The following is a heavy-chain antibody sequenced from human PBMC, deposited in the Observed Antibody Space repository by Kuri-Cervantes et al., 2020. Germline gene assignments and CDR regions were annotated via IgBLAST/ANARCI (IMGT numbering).Heavy chain of an antibody. V-gene: IGHV3-7*04. CDR1: GFTFGDYA. D-gene: IGHD4-17*01. CDR2: IKQDGSEK. CDR3: VRDLYGAGPF. Sequence: GGSLRLSCTASGFTFGDYAMSWVRQAPGKGLEWVANIKQDGSEKYYVDSVKGRFTISRDNAKNSLYLQMNSLRAEDTAVYYCVRDLYGAGPFWGQGTLVTVSS. J-gene: IGHJ4*02.